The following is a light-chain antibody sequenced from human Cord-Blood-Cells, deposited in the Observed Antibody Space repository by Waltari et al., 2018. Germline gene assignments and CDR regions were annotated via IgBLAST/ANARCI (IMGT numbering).Light chain of an antibody. V-gene: IGLV2-11*01. CDR1: SSDVGGYNY. J-gene: IGLJ1*01. CDR3: CSYAGSYTYV. Sequence: QSALTQPRSVSGSPGQSVTISCTGTSSDVGGYNYVSWYQPHPGKAPKLMIYDVSKRPSGVPDRFSGSTSGNTASLTISGLQAEDEADYYCCSYAGSYTYVFGTGTKVTVL. CDR2: DVS.